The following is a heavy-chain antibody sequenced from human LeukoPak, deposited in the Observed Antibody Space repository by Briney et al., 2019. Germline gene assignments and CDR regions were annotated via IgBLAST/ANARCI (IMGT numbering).Heavy chain of an antibody. CDR3: ASSDTAMVPVDY. Sequence: SETLSLTCTASGGSISSSSYYWGWIRQPPGKGLEWIGSIYYSGSTYYNPSLKSRVTISVDTSKNQFSLKLSSVTAADTAVYYCASSDTAMVPVDYWGQGTLVTVSS. V-gene: IGHV4-39*07. J-gene: IGHJ4*02. CDR2: IYYSGST. CDR1: GGSISSSSYY. D-gene: IGHD5-18*01.